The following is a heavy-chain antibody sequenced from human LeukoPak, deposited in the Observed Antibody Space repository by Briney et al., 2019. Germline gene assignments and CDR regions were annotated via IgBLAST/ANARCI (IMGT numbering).Heavy chain of an antibody. V-gene: IGHV1-2*02. J-gene: IGHJ4*02. Sequence: ASVKVSCKASGYTFPGYYMHWVRQAPGQGLEWMGWINPDRGGTNYAQKFQGRVTMTRDTSISTDYMELSRLRSDDTAVYYCAKRWNYGPFDYWGQGTLVTVSS. CDR2: INPDRGGT. CDR1: GYTFPGYY. CDR3: AKRWNYGPFDY. D-gene: IGHD1-7*01.